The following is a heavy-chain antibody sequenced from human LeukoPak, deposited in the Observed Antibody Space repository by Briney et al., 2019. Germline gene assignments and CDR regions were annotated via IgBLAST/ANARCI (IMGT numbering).Heavy chain of an antibody. V-gene: IGHV7-4-1*02. Sequence: GASVKVSCKASGYTFTSYYMHWVRQAPGQGLEWMGWINTNTGNPTYAQGFTGRFVFSLDTSVSTAYLQISSLKAEDTAVYYCARGPNWYYYGSGSYYHLFDYWGQGTLVTVSS. CDR3: ARGPNWYYYGSGSYYHLFDY. CDR2: INTNTGNP. D-gene: IGHD3-10*01. J-gene: IGHJ4*02. CDR1: GYTFTSYY.